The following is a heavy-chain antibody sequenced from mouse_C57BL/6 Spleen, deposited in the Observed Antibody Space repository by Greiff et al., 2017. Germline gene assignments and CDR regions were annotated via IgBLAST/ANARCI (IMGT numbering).Heavy chain of an antibody. CDR2: INPSNGGT. J-gene: IGHJ2*01. Sequence: QVQLQQPGTELVKPGASVKLSCKASGYTFTSYWMHWVKQRPGQGLEWIGNINPSNGGTSYNEKFKSKATLTVDKSSSTAYMQLSSLTSEDSAVYYCARNEGSTVVDYFDYWGQGTTLTVSS. CDR1: GYTFTSYW. V-gene: IGHV1-53*01. D-gene: IGHD1-1*01. CDR3: ARNEGSTVVDYFDY.